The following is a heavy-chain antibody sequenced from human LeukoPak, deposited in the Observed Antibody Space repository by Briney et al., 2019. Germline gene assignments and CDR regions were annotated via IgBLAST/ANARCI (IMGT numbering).Heavy chain of an antibody. J-gene: IGHJ4*02. CDR3: ARDALITMVVVGPIDY. D-gene: IGHD3-22*01. CDR2: ISYDGSNK. V-gene: IGHV3-30-3*01. Sequence: VQPGRSLRLSCAASGFTFSSYAMHWVRQAPGKGLEWVAVISYDGSNKYYADSVKGRFTISRDNSKSTLYLQMNSLRAEDTAVYYCARDALITMVVVGPIDYWGQGTLVTVSS. CDR1: GFTFSSYA.